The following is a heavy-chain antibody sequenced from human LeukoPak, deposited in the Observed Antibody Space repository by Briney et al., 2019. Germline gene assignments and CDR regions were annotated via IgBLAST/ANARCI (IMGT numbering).Heavy chain of an antibody. CDR2: IYSGGNT. V-gene: IGHV3-53*01. CDR3: ARGGYSYGYD. CDR1: GLTVSSNY. J-gene: IGHJ4*02. Sequence: GGSLRLSCAASGLTVSSNYMSWVRQAPGKGLEWVSVIYSGGNTYYADSVKGRFTISRDNSKNTLYPQMNSLRAEDTAVYYCARGGYSYGYDWGQGTLVTVSS. D-gene: IGHD5-18*01.